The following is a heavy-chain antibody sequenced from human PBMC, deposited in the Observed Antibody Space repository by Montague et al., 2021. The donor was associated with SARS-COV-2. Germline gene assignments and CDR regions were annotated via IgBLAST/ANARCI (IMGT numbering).Heavy chain of an antibody. CDR1: GYSINSNYY. J-gene: IGHJ4*02. V-gene: IGHV4-38-2*02. CDR2: SYHSGTT. CDR3: ARAPYYGPGKPYQFDY. D-gene: IGHD3-10*01. Sequence: SETRSLTCTVPGYSINSNYYWGWIRQPPGKGLEWIGCSYHSGTTHYHPSLKSRVTISLDTSNNHFSLKVTSVTAADTAVYYCARAPYYGPGKPYQFDYWGRGTLVTVSS.